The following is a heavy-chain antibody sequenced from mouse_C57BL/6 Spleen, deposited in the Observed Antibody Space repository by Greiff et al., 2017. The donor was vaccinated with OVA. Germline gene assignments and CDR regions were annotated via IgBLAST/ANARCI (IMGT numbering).Heavy chain of an antibody. CDR1: GYTFTDYN. CDR3: ARKGGGNFYAMDY. J-gene: IGHJ4*01. Sequence: EVQLQQSGPELVKPGASVKMSCKASGYTFTDYNMHWVKQSHGKSLEWIGYINPNNGGTSYNQKFKGKATLTVNKSSSTAYMELRSLTSEDSAVYYCARKGGGNFYAMDYWGQGTSVTVSS. V-gene: IGHV1-22*01. CDR2: INPNNGGT. D-gene: IGHD2-1*01.